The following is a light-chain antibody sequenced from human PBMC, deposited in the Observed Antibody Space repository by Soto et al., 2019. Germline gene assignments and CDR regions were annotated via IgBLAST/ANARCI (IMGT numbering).Light chain of an antibody. J-gene: IGLJ1*01. Sequence: QSALTQPPSASGSPGQSVTISCTGTSSDVGGYNYVSWDQQHPGKAPKLMIYEVSKRPSGVPDRFSGSKSGNTASLTVSGLQAEDEADYYCSSYAGSNSVYVFGTGTKVTVL. CDR3: SSYAGSNSVYV. CDR1: SSDVGGYNY. CDR2: EVS. V-gene: IGLV2-8*01.